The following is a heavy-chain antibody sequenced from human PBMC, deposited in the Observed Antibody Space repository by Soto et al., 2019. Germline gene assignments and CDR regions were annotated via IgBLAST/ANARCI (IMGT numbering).Heavy chain of an antibody. CDR2: ISAYNGNT. CDR1: GYTFTSYG. Sequence: QVQLVQSGAEVKKPGASVKVSCKASGYTFTSYGISWVRQAPGQGLEWMGWISAYNGNTNYAQKLQGRVTMTTDTSTSTAYMELGSLRSDDTAVYYCARDNSLATITVAQAADYWGQGTLVTVSS. J-gene: IGHJ4*02. CDR3: ARDNSLATITVAQAADY. V-gene: IGHV1-18*01. D-gene: IGHD5-12*01.